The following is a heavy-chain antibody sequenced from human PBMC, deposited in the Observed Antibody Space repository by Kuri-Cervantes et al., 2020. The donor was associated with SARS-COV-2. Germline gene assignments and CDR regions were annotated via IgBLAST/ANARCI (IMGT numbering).Heavy chain of an antibody. CDR1: GCSISSYY. J-gene: IGHJ4*02. V-gene: IGHV4-59*01. CDR2: IYYSGST. D-gene: IGHD3-10*01. CDR3: ARGAVVRGPKYYFDY. Sequence: SETLSLTCTVSGCSISSYYWSWIRQPPGKGLEWIGYIYYSGSTNYNPSLKSRVTISVDTSKNSFSLKLSAVTAADTSVYYCARGAVVRGPKYYFDYWCQGTLVTVSS.